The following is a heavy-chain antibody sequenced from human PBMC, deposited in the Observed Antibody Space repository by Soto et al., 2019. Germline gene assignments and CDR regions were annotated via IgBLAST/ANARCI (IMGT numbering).Heavy chain of an antibody. CDR2: ISYDGSNK. D-gene: IGHD3-22*01. J-gene: IGHJ3*02. Sequence: PGGSRRLSCXASGFTFSSYGMHWVRQAPGKGLEWVAVISYDGSNKYYADSVKGRFTISRDNSKNTLYLQMNSLRAEDTAVYYCAKDHDMIGPNAFDIWGQGTMVTVSS. V-gene: IGHV3-30*18. CDR1: GFTFSSYG. CDR3: AKDHDMIGPNAFDI.